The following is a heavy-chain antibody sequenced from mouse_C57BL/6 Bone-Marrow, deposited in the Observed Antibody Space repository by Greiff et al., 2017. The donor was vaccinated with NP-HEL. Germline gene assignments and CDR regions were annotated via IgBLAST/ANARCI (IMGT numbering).Heavy chain of an antibody. CDR2: ISDGGSYT. Sequence: EVKVVESGGGLVKPGGSLKLSCAASGFTFSSYAMSWVRQTPEKRLEWVATISDGGSYTYDPDNVKGRFTISRDNAKNNLYLQMSHLKSEDTAMYYCARGYGSSWFAYWGQGTLVTVSA. D-gene: IGHD1-1*01. V-gene: IGHV5-4*03. J-gene: IGHJ3*01. CDR1: GFTFSSYA. CDR3: ARGYGSSWFAY.